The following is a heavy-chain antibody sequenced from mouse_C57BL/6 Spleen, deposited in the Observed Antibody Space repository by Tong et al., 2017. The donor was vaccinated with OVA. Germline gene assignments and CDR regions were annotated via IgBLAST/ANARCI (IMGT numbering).Heavy chain of an antibody. CDR3: ASFYGNYMYYFDY. Sequence: EVQLQESGAELVKPGASVKLSCTASGFNIKDTYMHWVKQRPEQGLEWIGRIDPANGNTKYDPKFQGKATITADTSSNTAYLQLSSLTSEDTAVYYCASFYGNYMYYFDYRGQGTTLTVSS. V-gene: IGHV14-3*02. J-gene: IGHJ2*01. D-gene: IGHD2-1*01. CDR2: IDPANGNT. CDR1: GFNIKDTY.